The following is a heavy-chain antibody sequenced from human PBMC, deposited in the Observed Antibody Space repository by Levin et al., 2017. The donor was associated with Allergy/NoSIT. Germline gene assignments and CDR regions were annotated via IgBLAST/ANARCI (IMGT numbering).Heavy chain of an antibody. V-gene: IGHV5-51*01. CDR2: IYPDDSDT. J-gene: IGHJ5*02. CDR1: GYSFSSYW. Sequence: KVSCKGSGYSFSSYWIGWVRQMPGKGLEWMGLIYPDDSDTRYSPSIQGQFTMSADKSISIAFLQWTSLKASDSAIYYCARRLGIGGSTRGNWFDTWGQGTLVTVSS. CDR3: ARRLGIGGSTRGNWFDT. D-gene: IGHD7-27*01.